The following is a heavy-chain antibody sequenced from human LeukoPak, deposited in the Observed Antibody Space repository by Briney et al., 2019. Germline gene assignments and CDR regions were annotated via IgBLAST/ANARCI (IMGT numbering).Heavy chain of an antibody. CDR2: INSGGSST. D-gene: IGHD1-26*01. CDR1: GFTFSDYW. V-gene: IGHV3-74*01. CDR3: ARGLSGHYAFDV. J-gene: IGHJ3*01. Sequence: PGGSLRLSCAASGFTFSDYWVHWVRQPPGKGLVWVSRINSGGSSTSYADSVKGRFTISRDDAKNTLYLQMNSLRAEDTAVYYCARGLSGHYAFDVWGRGTMVTVS.